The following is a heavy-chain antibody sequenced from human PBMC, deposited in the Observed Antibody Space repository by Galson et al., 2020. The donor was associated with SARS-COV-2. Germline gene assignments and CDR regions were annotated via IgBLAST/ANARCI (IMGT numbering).Heavy chain of an antibody. V-gene: IGHV3-21*01. CDR2: ISSSSEYI. CDR3: AREASWAMFGMDV. CDR1: GFPFNSYS. J-gene: IGHJ6*02. Sequence: GGSLRPSCAVSGFPFNSYSMSWVRQAPGKGLEWVSSISSSSEYIYSADSVKGRFTISRDNAKNSLYLQMNSLRAEDTAVYYCAREASWAMFGMDVWGQGTAVTVSS. D-gene: IGHD1-26*01.